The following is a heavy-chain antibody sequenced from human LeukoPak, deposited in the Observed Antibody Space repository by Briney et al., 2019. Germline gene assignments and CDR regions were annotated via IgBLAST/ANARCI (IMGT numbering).Heavy chain of an antibody. D-gene: IGHD3-22*01. CDR1: RGIFSSYP. V-gene: IGHV1-69*01. CDR2: IIPIFGTV. J-gene: IGHJ6*03. CDR3: ARDRHYDSSGSGLGYMDV. Sequence: ASVKVSCKASRGIFSSYPITWVRQAPGQGLEWMGGIIPIFGTVNYAQKFQGRVTITADESTSTAYMELSSLRSEDTAVYYCARDRHYDSSGSGLGYMDVWGKGTTVTVSS.